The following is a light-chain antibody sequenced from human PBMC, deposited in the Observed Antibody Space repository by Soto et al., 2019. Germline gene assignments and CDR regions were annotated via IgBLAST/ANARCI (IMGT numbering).Light chain of an antibody. Sequence: QSALXQPASVSGSPGQSITISCTGTSSDVGGYNYVSWYQQHPGKAPKLMIYDVSNRPSGVSNRFSGSKSGNTASLTISGLQAEDEADYYCSSYTSSSKVFGTGTKVTVL. CDR1: SSDVGGYNY. CDR3: SSYTSSSKV. V-gene: IGLV2-14*01. CDR2: DVS. J-gene: IGLJ1*01.